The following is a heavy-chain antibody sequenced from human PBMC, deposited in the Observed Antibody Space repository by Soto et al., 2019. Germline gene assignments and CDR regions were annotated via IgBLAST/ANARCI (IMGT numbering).Heavy chain of an antibody. V-gene: IGHV3-74*01. CDR2: MNSDGSST. Sequence: GGSLRLSCAASGFTFGNSWMHWVRQAPGEGLEWVSRMNSDGSSTNYADSVKGRFTVSRDNAKNTLYLQMNSLRAEDTAVYYCATAEVDYWGPGTLVPVSS. CDR3: ATAEVDY. CDR1: GFTFGNSW. J-gene: IGHJ4*02.